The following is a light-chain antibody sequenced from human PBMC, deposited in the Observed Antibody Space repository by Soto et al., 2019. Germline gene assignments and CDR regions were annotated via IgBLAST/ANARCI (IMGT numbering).Light chain of an antibody. Sequence: EIVMTQSPGTLSLSPGERATLSCRASQSVSSRLAWYQQKPGQAPRLLISGASSRATGIPDRFSGRGFVTDFTLTISSLGPEDFAMYYCQHYAAGSRITLGQRTLMEMK. J-gene: IGKJ5*01. CDR2: GAS. CDR3: QHYAAGSRIT. CDR1: QSVSSR. V-gene: IGKV3-20*01.